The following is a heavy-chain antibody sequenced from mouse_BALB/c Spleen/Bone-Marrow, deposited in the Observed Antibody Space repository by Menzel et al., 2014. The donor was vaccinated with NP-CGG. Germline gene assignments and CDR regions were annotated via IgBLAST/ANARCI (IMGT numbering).Heavy chain of an antibody. J-gene: IGHJ2*01. D-gene: IGHD2-4*01. CDR1: GYRLTSYW. CDR3: ARGYYDLDY. Sequence: QVQLQQPGAELAKPGASVEMSCKASGYRLTSYWMHWVKQRPGQGLEWIGYINPSSGYTEDNQKFKDKAALTADKSSSTAYMQLSSLTSEDSAVYYCARGYYDLDYWGQGTTLTVSS. V-gene: IGHV1-7*01. CDR2: INPSSGYT.